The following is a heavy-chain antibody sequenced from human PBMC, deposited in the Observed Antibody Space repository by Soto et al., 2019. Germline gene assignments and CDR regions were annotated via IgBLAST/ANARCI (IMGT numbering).Heavy chain of an antibody. D-gene: IGHD2-15*01. V-gene: IGHV4-59*08. Sequence: QVQLQESGPGLVKPSETLSLTCTVSGGSISSYYWSWIRQPPGKGLEWIGYIYYSGSTNYNPSLKSRVTISVDTSKNQFSLKLSSVTAADTAVYYCARQREDRSLPVYYYYYMDVWGKGTTVTVSS. CDR3: ARQREDRSLPVYYYYYMDV. CDR2: IYYSGST. J-gene: IGHJ6*03. CDR1: GGSISSYY.